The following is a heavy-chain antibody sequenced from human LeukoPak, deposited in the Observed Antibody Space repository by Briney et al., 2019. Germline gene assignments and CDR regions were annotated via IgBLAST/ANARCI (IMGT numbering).Heavy chain of an antibody. CDR2: IKSDGSST. D-gene: IGHD3-10*01. V-gene: IGHV3-74*01. J-gene: IGHJ6*03. CDR3: ARTAGNYYGSGSYYWGYYYYYMDV. Sequence: GGSLRLSCAASGFTFSSYWMHWVRQAPGKGLVWVSRIKSDGSSTNYADSVKGRFTISRDNAKNTLYLQMNSLRAEDTAVYYCARTAGNYYGSGSYYWGYYYYYMDVWGKGTTVTISS. CDR1: GFTFSSYW.